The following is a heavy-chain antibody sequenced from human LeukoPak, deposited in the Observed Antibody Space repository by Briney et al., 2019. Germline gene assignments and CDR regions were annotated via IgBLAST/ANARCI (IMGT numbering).Heavy chain of an antibody. D-gene: IGHD2-2*01. J-gene: IGHJ4*02. CDR2: ISAYNGNT. CDR1: GYTFTSYG. Sequence: GASVKVSCKASGYTFTSYGISWVRQAPGQGLEWMGWISAYNGNTNYAQKLQARVTTTTDTSTSTAYMELRSLRSDDTAVYYCARDVCSSTSCYYPPRVGFDYWGQGTLVTVSS. CDR3: ARDVCSSTSCYYPPRVGFDY. V-gene: IGHV1-18*01.